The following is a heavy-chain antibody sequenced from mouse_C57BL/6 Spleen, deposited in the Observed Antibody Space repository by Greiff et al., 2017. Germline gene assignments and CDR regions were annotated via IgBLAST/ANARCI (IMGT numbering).Heavy chain of an antibody. J-gene: IGHJ3*01. CDR2: ISSGGDYI. V-gene: IGHV5-9-1*02. CDR3: TRDNNGSSWFAY. D-gene: IGHD1-1*01. Sequence: EVQRVESGEGLVKPGGSLKLSCEASGFTFSSYAMSWVRQTPEKRLEWVAYISSGGDYIYYADTVKGRVTISGNNARNTLYLQMSSLKSEDAAMYYCTRDNNGSSWFAYWGQGTLVTVSA. CDR1: GFTFSSYA.